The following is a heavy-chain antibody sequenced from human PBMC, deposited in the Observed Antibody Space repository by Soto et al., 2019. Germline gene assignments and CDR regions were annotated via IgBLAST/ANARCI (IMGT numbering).Heavy chain of an antibody. CDR3: ARHAKWGMIDVWFDP. D-gene: IGHD2-8*02. CDR1: GGSISSSSYY. J-gene: IGHJ5*02. Sequence: PSETLSLTCTVSGGSISSSSYYWGWIRQPPGKGLEWIGSIYYSGSTYYNPSLKSRVTISVDTSKNQFSLKLSSVTAADTAVYYCARHAKWGMIDVWFDPWGQGTLVTVSS. CDR2: IYYSGST. V-gene: IGHV4-39*01.